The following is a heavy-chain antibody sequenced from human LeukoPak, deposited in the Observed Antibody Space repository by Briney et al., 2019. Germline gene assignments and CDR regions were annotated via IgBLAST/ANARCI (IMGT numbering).Heavy chain of an antibody. CDR2: ISSSSSDI. J-gene: IGHJ4*02. V-gene: IGHV3-21*01. CDR3: ASEGPGYSGYDSGY. D-gene: IGHD5-12*01. CDR1: GFTFSSYS. Sequence: GGSLRLSCAASGFTFSSYSMNWVRQAPGKGLEWVSSISSSSSDIYYADSVKGRFTISRDNAKNSLYLQMNSLRAEDTAVYYCASEGPGYSGYDSGYWGQGTLVTVSS.